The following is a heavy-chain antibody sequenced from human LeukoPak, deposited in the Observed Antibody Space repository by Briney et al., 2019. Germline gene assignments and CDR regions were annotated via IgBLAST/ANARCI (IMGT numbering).Heavy chain of an antibody. CDR1: GFTFDSYG. CDR3: AGDFLGSGWDESTDFYSFDS. V-gene: IGHV3-21*01. Sequence: GGSLRLSCAASGFTFDSYGMNWVRQPPGKGLEWVASIRWGWSYIYYTDPVKGGFTISRDNAKKSLFLQMNSLRAEDTAVYFCAGDFLGSGWDESTDFYSFDSWGQGPHVTVS. J-gene: IGHJ4*02. CDR2: IRWGWSYI. D-gene: IGHD6-19*01.